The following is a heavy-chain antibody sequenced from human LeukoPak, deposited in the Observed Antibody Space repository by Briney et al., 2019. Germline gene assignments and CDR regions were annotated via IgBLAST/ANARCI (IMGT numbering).Heavy chain of an antibody. CDR2: ICSSGSTL. CDR1: GFTFSDYY. CDR3: ARDLVDMATTHHYYYYMDV. Sequence: GGSLRLSCAASGFTFSDYYMSWIRQAPGKGLEWVSYICSSGSTLYYADFVKGRFTISRDNANNSLYLKMNSLRAENTAVYYCARDLVDMATTHHYYYYMDVWGKGTTVTVSS. V-gene: IGHV3-11*04. J-gene: IGHJ6*03. D-gene: IGHD5-24*01.